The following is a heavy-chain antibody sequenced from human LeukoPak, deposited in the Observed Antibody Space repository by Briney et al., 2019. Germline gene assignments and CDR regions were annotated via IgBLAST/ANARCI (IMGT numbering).Heavy chain of an antibody. CDR1: GFTFSSYG. Sequence: PGRSLRLSCAASGFTFSSYGMHWVRQAPGKGLEWVAVISYDGSNKYYADSVKGRFTISRDNSKNALYLQMNSLRAEDTAMYYCARAYGDYGVYWGQGTLVTVSS. CDR2: ISYDGSNK. J-gene: IGHJ4*02. D-gene: IGHD4-17*01. CDR3: ARAYGDYGVY. V-gene: IGHV3-30*03.